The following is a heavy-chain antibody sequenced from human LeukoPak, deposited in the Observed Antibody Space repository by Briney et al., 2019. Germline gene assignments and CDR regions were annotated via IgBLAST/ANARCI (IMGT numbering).Heavy chain of an antibody. J-gene: IGHJ4*02. V-gene: IGHV4-39*01. CDR2: IYYSGST. CDR3: ARDGSGGAGFDY. D-gene: IGHD3-10*01. CDR1: GGSISSSSYY. Sequence: SETLSLTCTVSGGSISSSSYYWGWIRQPPGKGLEWIGSIYYSGSTYYNPSLKSRVTISVDTSKNQFSLKLSSVTAADTAVYYCARDGSGGAGFDYWGQGTLVTVSS.